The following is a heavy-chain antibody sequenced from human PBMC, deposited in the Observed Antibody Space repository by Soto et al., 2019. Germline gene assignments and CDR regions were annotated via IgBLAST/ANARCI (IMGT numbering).Heavy chain of an antibody. Sequence: QVQLVQSGAEVKKPGSSVKVSCKASGGTFSSYAISWVRQAPGQGLEWMGGIIPIFGTANYAQKFQGRVTITADKSASTAYMELSSLRSEDTAVYYCAKTAGVYSSSWHPPFDYWGQGTLVTVSS. CDR3: AKTAGVYSSSWHPPFDY. V-gene: IGHV1-69*06. CDR1: GGTFSSYA. D-gene: IGHD6-13*01. CDR2: IIPIFGTA. J-gene: IGHJ4*02.